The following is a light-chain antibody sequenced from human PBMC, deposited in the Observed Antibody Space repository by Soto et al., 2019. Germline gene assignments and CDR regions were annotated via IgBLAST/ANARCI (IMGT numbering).Light chain of an antibody. Sequence: QSALTQPASVSGSPGQSITIYCTGTSSDVGGYHYVSWYQQHPGKAPKLMIFDVSSRPSGVSNRFSGSQSGNTASLTISGLQAEDEADYYCSSYTRSSTHVFGTGTQLTVL. CDR3: SSYTRSSTHV. CDR1: SSDVGGYHY. CDR2: DVS. V-gene: IGLV2-14*03. J-gene: IGLJ1*01.